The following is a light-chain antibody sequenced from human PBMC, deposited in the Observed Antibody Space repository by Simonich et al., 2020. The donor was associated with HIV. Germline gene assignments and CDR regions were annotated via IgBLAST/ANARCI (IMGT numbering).Light chain of an antibody. Sequence: SYELTQPPSVSVSPGQTARITCSGDALPKQFAYWYQQKPGQAPVLVIYKASERPSGIPERFSGSSSGTTGTLTIRGVQAEDEADYYCQSADSSGTYVVFGGGTKLTVL. J-gene: IGLJ2*01. CDR3: QSADSSGTYVV. CDR2: KAS. V-gene: IGLV3-25*03. CDR1: ALPKQF.